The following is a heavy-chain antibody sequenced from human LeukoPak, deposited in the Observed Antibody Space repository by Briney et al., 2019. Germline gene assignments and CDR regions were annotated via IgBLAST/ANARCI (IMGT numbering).Heavy chain of an antibody. Sequence: GGSLRLSCAASGFTFSGYWMSWVRQAPGKGLEWVANIKQDESETYYVDSMKGRFTISRDNAKNSLLLQMDSLRAEDTAVYFCAREVSHWFFDVWGRGALVTVSS. V-gene: IGHV3-7*01. CDR3: AREVSHWFFDV. J-gene: IGHJ2*01. CDR1: GFTFSGYW. CDR2: IKQDESET.